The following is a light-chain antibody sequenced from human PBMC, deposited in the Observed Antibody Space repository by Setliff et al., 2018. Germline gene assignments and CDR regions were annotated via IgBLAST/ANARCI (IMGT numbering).Light chain of an antibody. V-gene: IGLV2-8*01. J-gene: IGLJ1*01. Sequence: QSVLAQPPSASGSPGQSLTISCTGTTNDIGAYKFVSWYQQHPGKAPRLIIYEVSKRPSGAPDRFSGSKSGSTASLTVSGLQAEDEADYYCSSYAASYNPYVFGTGTKVTVL. CDR1: TNDIGAYKF. CDR3: SSYAASYNPYV. CDR2: EVS.